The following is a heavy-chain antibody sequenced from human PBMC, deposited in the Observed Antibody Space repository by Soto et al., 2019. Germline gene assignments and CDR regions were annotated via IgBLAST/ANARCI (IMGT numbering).Heavy chain of an antibody. D-gene: IGHD2-15*01. CDR1: GFTFSGYW. Sequence: PGGSLRFSCAASGFTFSGYWMHWVRQVPGKGLEWVSRMNTDGRKRHYADSVKGRFTISRDNVKNTLYLQMNSLRVEDSAVYYCAKDHSGSNSLDYWGLGTLVT. J-gene: IGHJ4*02. CDR2: MNTDGRKR. V-gene: IGHV3-74*01. CDR3: AKDHSGSNSLDY.